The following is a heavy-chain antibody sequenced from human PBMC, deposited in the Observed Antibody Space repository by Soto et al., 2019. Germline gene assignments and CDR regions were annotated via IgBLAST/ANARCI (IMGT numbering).Heavy chain of an antibody. J-gene: IGHJ4*02. Sequence: QVQLVQSGAEVKKPGSSVKVSCKASGGTFSSYTISWVRQAPGQGLEWMGRIIPILGIANYAQKFQGRVTITADKSTSTAYMELSSLRSEDTAVYYCARDRGGCSYGQKDYWGQGTLVTVSS. V-gene: IGHV1-69*08. D-gene: IGHD5-18*01. CDR2: IIPILGIA. CDR3: ARDRGGCSYGQKDY. CDR1: GGTFSSYT.